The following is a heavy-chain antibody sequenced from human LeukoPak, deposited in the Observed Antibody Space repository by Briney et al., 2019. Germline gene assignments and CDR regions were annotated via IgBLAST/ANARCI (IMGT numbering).Heavy chain of an antibody. J-gene: IGHJ4*02. D-gene: IGHD3-3*01. CDR1: GGTFSSYA. V-gene: IGHV1-69*13. CDR2: IIPIFGTA. CDR3: QRVTIFGVVIDFDY. Sequence: GASVKVSCKASGGTFSSYAISWVRQAPGQGLEWMGGIIPIFGTANYAQKFQGRVTITADESTSTAYMELSSLRSEDTAVYYCQRVTIFGVVIDFDYWGQGTLVAVSS.